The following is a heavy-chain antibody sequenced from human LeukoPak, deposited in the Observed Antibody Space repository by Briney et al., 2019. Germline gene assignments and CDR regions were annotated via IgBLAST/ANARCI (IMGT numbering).Heavy chain of an antibody. J-gene: IGHJ6*02. V-gene: IGHV3-21*01. CDR1: GFTFSSYS. CDR2: ISSDTTYI. CDR3: ARESTMVTHRHRNYGMDV. Sequence: GGSLTLSCAASGFTFSSYSMNWVRQAPGKGLEWVSSISSDTTYIYYADSVRGRFTISRDNAKNSLYLHMNSLRAEDTAAYYCARESTMVTHRHRNYGMDVWGQGTTVSVS. D-gene: IGHD3-10*01.